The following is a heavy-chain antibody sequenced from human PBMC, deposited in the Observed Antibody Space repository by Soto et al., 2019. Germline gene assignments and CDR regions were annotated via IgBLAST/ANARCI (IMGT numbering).Heavy chain of an antibody. CDR2: FDPEDGET. Sequence: ASVKVSCKVSGYTLTELSMHWVRQAPGKGLEWMGGFDPEDGETIYAQKFQGRVTMTEDTSTDTAYMELSSLRSEDTAVYYCATDSPREDYYDSSGYYVYLQHWGQGTLVTVSS. J-gene: IGHJ1*01. CDR3: ATDSPREDYYDSSGYYVYLQH. CDR1: GYTLTELS. V-gene: IGHV1-24*01. D-gene: IGHD3-22*01.